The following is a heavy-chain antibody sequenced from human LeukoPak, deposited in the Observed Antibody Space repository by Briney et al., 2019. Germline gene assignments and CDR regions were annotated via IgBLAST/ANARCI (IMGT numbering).Heavy chain of an antibody. D-gene: IGHD2-15*01. Sequence: GGSLRLSCAASGFTFSSYAMSWVRQAPGKGLEWVSAISGRGGSTYYADSVKGRFTISRDNSKNTLYLQMNSLRAEDTAVYYCAKDRAPGVVAATHGVDYWGQGTLVTVSS. CDR1: GFTFSSYA. J-gene: IGHJ4*02. CDR3: AKDRAPGVVAATHGVDY. V-gene: IGHV3-23*01. CDR2: ISGRGGST.